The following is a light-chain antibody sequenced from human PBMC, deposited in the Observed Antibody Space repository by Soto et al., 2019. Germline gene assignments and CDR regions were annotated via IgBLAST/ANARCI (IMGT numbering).Light chain of an antibody. CDR1: TGDLSDFDS. CDR2: DVT. Sequence: QSALAQPASVSGSPGQSITISCTGPTGDLSDFDSVSWYQHRPGEAPELKIFDVTYRPSGVSERFSGSRSGGTASLTISGLQAEDEAEYYCVSYKNPGTYVFGPGTKLTVL. CDR3: VSYKNPGTYV. J-gene: IGLJ1*01. V-gene: IGLV2-14*03.